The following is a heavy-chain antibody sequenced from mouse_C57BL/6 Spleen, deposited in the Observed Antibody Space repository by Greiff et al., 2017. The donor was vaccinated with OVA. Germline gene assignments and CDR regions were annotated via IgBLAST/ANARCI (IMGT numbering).Heavy chain of an antibody. D-gene: IGHD2-13*01. CDR3: ARRDYDDHYFDG. CDR2: ISSGSSTI. J-gene: IGHJ2*01. V-gene: IGHV5-17*01. CDR1: GFTFSDYG. Sequence: EVKLMESGGGLVKPGGSLKLSCAASGFTFSDYGMHWVRQAPEKGLEWVAYISSGSSTIYYADTVKGRFTISRDNAKNTLFLQMTSLRSEDTAMYYCARRDYDDHYFDGWGQGATLTVAS.